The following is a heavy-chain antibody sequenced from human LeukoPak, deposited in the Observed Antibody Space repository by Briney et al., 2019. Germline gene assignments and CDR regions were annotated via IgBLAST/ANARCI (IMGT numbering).Heavy chain of an antibody. CDR2: IYYSGST. V-gene: IGHV4-39*07. CDR3: ARVSRLTNWFDP. J-gene: IGHJ5*02. CDR1: GGSISSSSYY. Sequence: SETLSLTCTVSGGSISSSSYYWGWIRQPPGKGLEWIGSIYYSGSTYYNPSLKSRVTISVDTSKNQFSLKLSPVTAADTAVYYCARVSRLTNWFDPWGQGTLVTVSS.